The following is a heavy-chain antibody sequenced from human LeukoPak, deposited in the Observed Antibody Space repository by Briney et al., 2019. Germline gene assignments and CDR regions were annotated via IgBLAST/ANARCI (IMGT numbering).Heavy chain of an antibody. V-gene: IGHV3-23*01. CDR3: AEDQEATYYDSSGLFDY. CDR2: ISGSGGST. D-gene: IGHD3-22*01. CDR1: GFTFSSYA. J-gene: IGHJ4*02. Sequence: GGSLRLSCAASGFTFSSYAMSWVRQARGKGLEWVSAISGSGGSTYYADSVKGRFTISRDNSKNTLYLQMNSLRAEDTAVYYCAEDQEATYYDSSGLFDYWGQGTLVTVSS.